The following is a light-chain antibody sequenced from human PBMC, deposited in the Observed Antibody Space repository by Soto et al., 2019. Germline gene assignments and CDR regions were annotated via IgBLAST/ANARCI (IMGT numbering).Light chain of an antibody. CDR2: DAS. V-gene: IGKV3-11*01. J-gene: IGKJ1*01. Sequence: PGERATLSCRASQSVDSYLAWYQQKPGQAPRLLIYDASNRATGIPVRFSGSGSGTDFTLTISSLEPEDFAVYYCQQRSNWPPWTFGQGTKVDIK. CDR3: QQRSNWPPWT. CDR1: QSVDSY.